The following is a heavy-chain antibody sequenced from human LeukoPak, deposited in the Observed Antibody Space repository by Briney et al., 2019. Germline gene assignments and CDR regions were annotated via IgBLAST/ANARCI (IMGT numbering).Heavy chain of an antibody. D-gene: IGHD5-24*01. CDR1: GGSISSYY. Sequence: LETLSLTCTVSGGSISSYYWSWIRQPPGKGLEWIGYIYYSGSTNYNPSLKSRVTISVDTSKNQFSLKLSSVTAADTAVYYCARERMATIDYWGQGTLVTVSS. CDR2: IYYSGST. J-gene: IGHJ4*02. V-gene: IGHV4-59*01. CDR3: ARERMATIDY.